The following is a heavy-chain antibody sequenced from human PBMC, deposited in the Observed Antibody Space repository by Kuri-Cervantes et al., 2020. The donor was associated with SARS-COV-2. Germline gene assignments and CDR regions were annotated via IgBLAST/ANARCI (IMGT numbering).Heavy chain of an antibody. CDR1: GGSFCGYY. V-gene: IGHV4-34*01. CDR3: ARADIRMTIFGVVPNWFDP. Sequence: SETLSLTCAVYGGSFCGYYWSWIRQPPGKGLEWIGEINHSGSTNYNPSLKSRVTISVDTSKNQFSLKLSSVTAADTAVYYCARADIRMTIFGVVPNWFDPWGQGTLVTVSS. J-gene: IGHJ5*02. CDR2: INHSGST. D-gene: IGHD3-3*01.